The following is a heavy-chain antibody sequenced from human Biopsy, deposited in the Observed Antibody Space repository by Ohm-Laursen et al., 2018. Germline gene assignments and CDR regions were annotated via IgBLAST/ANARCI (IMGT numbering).Heavy chain of an antibody. V-gene: IGHV4-31*03. Sequence: TLSLTCSVSGASVKTSGYFWAWIRQRPGKGLEWIGYISYNERTHYNPSLTSRLAISFDTSNNRISLQLRSVSAADTAVHYCVREPKTGTAEAWYFDLWGRGSPVTVPS. D-gene: IGHD3-9*01. CDR3: VREPKTGTAEAWYFDL. CDR2: ISYNERT. CDR1: GASVKTSGYF. J-gene: IGHJ2*01.